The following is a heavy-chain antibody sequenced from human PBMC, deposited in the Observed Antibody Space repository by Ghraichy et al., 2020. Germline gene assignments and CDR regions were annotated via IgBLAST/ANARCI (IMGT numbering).Heavy chain of an antibody. J-gene: IGHJ4*02. CDR1: GFNLSTYW. CDR3: ARDPWDSTSQFDY. D-gene: IGHD1-26*01. Sequence: GGSLRLSCAASGFNLSTYWMSWVRQAPGKGLEWVADISRDGKNEFYVDSVKGRFTISRDNAKNSLCLHMNSLRAEDTAVYYCARDPWDSTSQFDYWGQGMLGTVSS. CDR2: ISRDGKNE. V-gene: IGHV3-7*03.